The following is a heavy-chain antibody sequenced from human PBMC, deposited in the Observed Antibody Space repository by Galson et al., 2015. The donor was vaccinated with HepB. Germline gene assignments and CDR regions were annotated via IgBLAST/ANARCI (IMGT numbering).Heavy chain of an antibody. D-gene: IGHD2-2*01. CDR1: GFTFSSYA. J-gene: IGHJ3*02. V-gene: IGHV3-30-3*01. CDR2: ISYDGSNK. CDR3: ARDMVRYCSSTSCLEGAFDI. Sequence: SLRLSCAASGFTFSSYAMHWVRQAPGKGLEWVAVISYDGSNKYYADSVKGRFTISRDNSKNTLYLQMNSLRAEDTAVYYCARDMVRYCSSTSCLEGAFDIWGQGTMVTVSS.